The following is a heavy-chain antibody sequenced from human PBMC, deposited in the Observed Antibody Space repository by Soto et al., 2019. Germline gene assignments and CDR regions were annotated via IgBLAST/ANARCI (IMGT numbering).Heavy chain of an antibody. Sequence: QMQRVQSGPEVKKPGTSVKVSCKASGFTFTSSAMQWVRQARGQRLEWIGWIVVGSGNTNYAQKFQERVTITRDMSTSTAYMELSSLRSEDTAVYYCAADPRGEIAVAGTGPWGQGTLVTVSS. V-gene: IGHV1-58*02. CDR3: AADPRGEIAVAGTGP. D-gene: IGHD6-19*01. CDR2: IVVGSGNT. CDR1: GFTFTSSA. J-gene: IGHJ5*02.